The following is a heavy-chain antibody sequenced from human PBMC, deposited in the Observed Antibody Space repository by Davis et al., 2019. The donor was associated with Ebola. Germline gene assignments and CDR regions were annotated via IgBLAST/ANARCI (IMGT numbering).Heavy chain of an antibody. CDR1: GGTFSRYA. CDR2: ISAYNGNT. V-gene: IGHV1-18*01. Sequence: ASVKVSCKASGGTFSRYAISWVRPAPGQGLEWMGWISAYNGNTNYVQKLQGRVTMTTDTSTSTAYMELRSLRSDDTAVYYCAREMDYYDSSGYWRGLDYWVQGTLVTVSS. J-gene: IGHJ4*02. D-gene: IGHD3-22*01. CDR3: AREMDYYDSSGYWRGLDY.